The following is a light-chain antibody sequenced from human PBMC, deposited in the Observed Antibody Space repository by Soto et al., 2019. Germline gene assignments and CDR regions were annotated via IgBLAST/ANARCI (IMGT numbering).Light chain of an antibody. J-gene: IGKJ5*01. CDR3: HQLNSCPTT. CDR2: GAS. Sequence: DILLTPPPSFLSASVGARDTITCRASQGISSPLAWSQQQPGKAPKLLIYGASTLQTGVPSRFSGSGSGTEFTPTISRLQPEDVAGYHCHQLNSCPTTFGHGTRLEIK. V-gene: IGKV1-9*01. CDR1: QGISSP.